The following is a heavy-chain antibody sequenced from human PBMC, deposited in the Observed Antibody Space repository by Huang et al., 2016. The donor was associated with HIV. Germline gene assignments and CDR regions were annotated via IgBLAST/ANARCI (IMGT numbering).Heavy chain of an antibody. Sequence: QLQLQESGPGLVKPSETLSLTCSVSGGSISRSCYYWGWIPQPPGKGLEGVGGIYYSGTTLYNPARKSRVTISVDTSKNQFSLRLGSGTAADTSVYYCARHMDCSSSSCLAGGHERGPFDMWGQGTMVTVSS. CDR1: GGSISRSCYY. CDR3: ARHMDCSSSSCLAGGHERGPFDM. V-gene: IGHV4-39*01. CDR2: IYYSGTT. D-gene: IGHD2-2*01. J-gene: IGHJ3*02.